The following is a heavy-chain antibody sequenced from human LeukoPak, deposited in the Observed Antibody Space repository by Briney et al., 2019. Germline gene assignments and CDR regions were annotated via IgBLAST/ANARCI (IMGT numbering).Heavy chain of an antibody. V-gene: IGHV4-59*01. J-gene: IGHJ5*02. CDR1: GGSISSYY. Sequence: PSETLSLTCIVSGGSISSYYWSWIRQPPGKGLEWIGYIYYSGTTNYNPPLKSRVTLSVDTSKNQFSLKLTSVTAADTAVYYCARDSSGYYHWFDPWGQGTLVTVSS. CDR3: ARDSSGYYHWFDP. CDR2: IYYSGTT. D-gene: IGHD3-22*01.